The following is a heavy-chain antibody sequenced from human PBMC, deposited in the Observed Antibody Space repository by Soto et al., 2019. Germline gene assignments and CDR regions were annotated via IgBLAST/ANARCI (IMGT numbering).Heavy chain of an antibody. D-gene: IGHD1-26*01. CDR2: IYYSGST. CDR3: KAGSPPHRDY. Sequence: QLQLQESGPGLVKPSETLSLTCTVSGGSISSSSYYWGWIRQPPGKGLEWIGTIYYSGSTYSNPSLKSRVTISVDTSKSQFSLKLSSVTAADTAVYYCKAGSPPHRDYWGQGTLVTVSS. CDR1: GGSISSSSYY. V-gene: IGHV4-39*01. J-gene: IGHJ4*02.